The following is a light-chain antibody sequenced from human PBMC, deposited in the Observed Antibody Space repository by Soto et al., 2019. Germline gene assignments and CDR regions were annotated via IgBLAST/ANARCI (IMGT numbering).Light chain of an antibody. Sequence: DIQMTQSPSTLSASVGDRVTITCRASQSISTWLAWYQQRPGKAPNLLIHTASTLEPGVPSRFSGSGSGTEFTLTISGLQPDDFAAYFCQQYDNYSLTFGGGTKVDIK. V-gene: IGKV1-5*03. J-gene: IGKJ4*01. CDR2: TAS. CDR3: QQYDNYSLT. CDR1: QSISTW.